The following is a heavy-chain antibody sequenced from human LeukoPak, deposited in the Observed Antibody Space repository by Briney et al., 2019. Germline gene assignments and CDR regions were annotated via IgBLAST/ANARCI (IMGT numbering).Heavy chain of an antibody. CDR2: IRSDGSST. V-gene: IGHV3-64*01. J-gene: IGHJ4*02. Sequence: GGSLRLSCVASGFSFSAYIMHWVRQAPGKGLEYVSAIRSDGSSTFYPNSVKGRFTISRDNSKSTLYLQMGSLRAEDTAVYYCTRCYGGHSGWAGYHDSWGQGTLVTVSS. D-gene: IGHD6-19*01. CDR3: TRCYGGHSGWAGYHDS. CDR1: GFSFSAYI.